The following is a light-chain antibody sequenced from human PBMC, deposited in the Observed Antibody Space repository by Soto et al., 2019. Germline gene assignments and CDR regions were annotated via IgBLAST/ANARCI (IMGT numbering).Light chain of an antibody. Sequence: QSVLTQPPSVSAAPGQKVTISCSGSSSNIGNNYVCWYQQLPGTAPKLLIYDNNKRPSGIPDRFSGSNSGNTATLTISRVEAGDEADYYCQVWDSSSDHPVFGGGTQLTVL. CDR2: DNN. J-gene: IGLJ2*01. V-gene: IGLV1-51*01. CDR1: SSNIGNNY. CDR3: QVWDSSSDHPV.